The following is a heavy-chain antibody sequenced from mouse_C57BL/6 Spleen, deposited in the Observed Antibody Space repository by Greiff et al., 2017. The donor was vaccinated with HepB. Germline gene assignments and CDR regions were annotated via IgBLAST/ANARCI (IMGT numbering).Heavy chain of an antibody. CDR1: GYTFTSYW. J-gene: IGHJ1*03. CDR3: ARKMDYGSSYWYFDV. V-gene: IGHV1-52*01. D-gene: IGHD1-1*01. Sequence: QVQLKESGAELVRPGSSVKLSCKASGYTFTSYWMHWVKQRPIQGLEWIGNIDPSDSETHYNQKFKDKATLTVDKSSSTAYMQLSSLTSEDSAVYYCARKMDYGSSYWYFDVWGTGTTVTVSS. CDR2: IDPSDSET.